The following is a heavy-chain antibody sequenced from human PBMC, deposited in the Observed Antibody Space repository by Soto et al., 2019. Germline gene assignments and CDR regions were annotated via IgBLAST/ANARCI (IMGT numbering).Heavy chain of an antibody. CDR3: ATAPKWNYYAFDI. J-gene: IGHJ3*02. CDR2: FDPEDGET. Sequence: EASVKVSCKVSGYTLTELSMHWVRQAPGKGLEWMGGFDPEDGETIYAQKFQGRVTMTEDTSTDAAYMELSSLRSEDTAVYYCATAPKWNYYAFDIWGQGTMVTVSS. D-gene: IGHD1-7*01. CDR1: GYTLTELS. V-gene: IGHV1-24*01.